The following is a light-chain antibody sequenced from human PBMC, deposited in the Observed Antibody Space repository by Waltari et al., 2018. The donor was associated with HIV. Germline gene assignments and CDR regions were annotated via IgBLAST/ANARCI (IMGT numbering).Light chain of an antibody. J-gene: IGLJ2*01. V-gene: IGLV1-44*01. Sequence: VLTQPPSASGTPGQRVTISCSGSSSNIGSNAVNWYQQLPRTAPKLLIYTNNQRPSGVPDRFSGSKSGTSASLAISGLQSEDEADYYCAAWDDSLDGVVFGGGTKLTVL. CDR2: TNN. CDR1: SSNIGSNA. CDR3: AAWDDSLDGVV.